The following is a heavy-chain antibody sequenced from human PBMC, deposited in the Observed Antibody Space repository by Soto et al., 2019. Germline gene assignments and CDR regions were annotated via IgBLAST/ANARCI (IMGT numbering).Heavy chain of an antibody. CDR2: IYYSGST. V-gene: IGHV4-59*01. Sequence: TLSLTCTVSGGSISSYYWSWIRQPPGKGLEWIGYIYYSGSTNYNPSLKSRVTISVDTSKNQFSLKLSSVTAADTAVYYCARKLGTHFDYWGQGTLVTVSS. CDR3: ARKLGTHFDY. CDR1: GGSISSYY. D-gene: IGHD7-27*01. J-gene: IGHJ4*02.